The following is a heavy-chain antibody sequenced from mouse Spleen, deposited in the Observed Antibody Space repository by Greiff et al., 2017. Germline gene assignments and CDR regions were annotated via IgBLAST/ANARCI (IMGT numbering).Heavy chain of an antibody. Sequence: QVQLKQPGAELVRPGSSVKLSCKASGYTFTSYWMDWVKQRPGQGLEWIGNIYPSDSETHYNQKFKDKATLTVDKSSSTAYMQLSSLTSEDSAVYYCARGNWDFDYWGQGTTLTVSS. CDR2: IYPSDSET. D-gene: IGHD4-1*01. J-gene: IGHJ2*01. CDR3: ARGNWDFDY. CDR1: GYTFTSYW. V-gene: IGHV1-61*01.